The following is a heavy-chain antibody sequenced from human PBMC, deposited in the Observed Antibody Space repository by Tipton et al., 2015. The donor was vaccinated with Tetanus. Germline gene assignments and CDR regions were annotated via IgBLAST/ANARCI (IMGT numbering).Heavy chain of an antibody. CDR1: GGSISTYY. D-gene: IGHD5-24*01. Sequence: TLSLTCTVSGGSISTYYWSWIRQPPGKGLEWIGYIYYRGRTNYYPSLKSRVTMSVDTSKNQFSLNLSSVTAADTAVYYCARGDGSTLHYWGQGTLVTVSS. CDR3: ARGDGSTLHY. V-gene: IGHV4-59*01. CDR2: IYYRGRT. J-gene: IGHJ4*02.